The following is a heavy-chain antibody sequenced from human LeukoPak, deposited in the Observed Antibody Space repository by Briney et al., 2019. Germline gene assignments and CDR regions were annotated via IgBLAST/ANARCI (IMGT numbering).Heavy chain of an antibody. CDR2: ISYDGSNK. Sequence: GGSLRLSCAASGFTFYAMHWVRQAPGKGLEWVAVISYDGSNKYYADSVKGRFTISRDNSKNTLYLQMNSLRAEDTAVYYCASRFSGGGLDPWGQGTLVTVSS. CDR3: ASRFSGGGLDP. D-gene: IGHD3-10*01. CDR1: GFTFYA. J-gene: IGHJ5*02. V-gene: IGHV3-30-3*01.